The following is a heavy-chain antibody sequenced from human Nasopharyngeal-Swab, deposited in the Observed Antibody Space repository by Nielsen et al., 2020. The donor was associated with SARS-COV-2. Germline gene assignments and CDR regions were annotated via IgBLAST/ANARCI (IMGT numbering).Heavy chain of an antibody. Sequence: GESLKISCAASGFTFSSYWMSWVRQAPGKGLEWVANIKRDGSEKYYVDSVKGRFTISRDNAKNSLYLQMNSLRAEDTAVYYCASSEMATMNFDYWGQGTLVTVSS. CDR2: IKRDGSEK. V-gene: IGHV3-7*03. CDR3: ASSEMATMNFDY. D-gene: IGHD5-24*01. J-gene: IGHJ4*02. CDR1: GFTFSSYW.